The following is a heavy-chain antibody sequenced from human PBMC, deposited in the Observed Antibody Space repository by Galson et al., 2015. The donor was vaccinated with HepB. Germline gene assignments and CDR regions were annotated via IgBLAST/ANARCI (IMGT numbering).Heavy chain of an antibody. CDR2: IYTSGST. V-gene: IGHV4-4*07. CDR3: ARAQGFLGPKGQDAFDI. CDR1: GGSISSYY. J-gene: IGHJ3*02. Sequence: TLSLTCTVSGGSISSYYWSWIRQPAGKGLEWIGRIYTSGSTNYNPSLKSRVTMSVDTSKNQFSLKLSSVTAADTAVYYCARAQGFLGPKGQDAFDIWGQGTMVTVSS.